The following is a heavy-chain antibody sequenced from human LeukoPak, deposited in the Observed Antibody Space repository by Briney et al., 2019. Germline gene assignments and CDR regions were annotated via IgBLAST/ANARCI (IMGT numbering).Heavy chain of an antibody. J-gene: IGHJ4*02. CDR3: ARASRTFDWLLNY. V-gene: IGHV3-30-3*01. Sequence: PGGSLRLSCAASGFTFSSYAMHWVRQAPGKGLEWVAVISYDGSNKYYADSVKGRFTISRDNSKNTLYLQMNSLRAEDTAVYYCARASRTFDWLLNYWGQGTLVTVSS. D-gene: IGHD3-9*01. CDR2: ISYDGSNK. CDR1: GFTFSSYA.